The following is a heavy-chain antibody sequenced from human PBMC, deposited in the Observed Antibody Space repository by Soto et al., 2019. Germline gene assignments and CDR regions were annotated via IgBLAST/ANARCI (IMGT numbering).Heavy chain of an antibody. D-gene: IGHD1-26*01. CDR3: AKDRATLVGASP. CDR1: GFTFSNYG. Sequence: VQLVESGGGVVQPGRSLRLSCAASGFTFSNYGMHWVRQAPGKGLEWVTVISGSGGSTYYADSVKGRFTISRDNSKNTLYLQMNSLRAEDTAVYYCAKDRATLVGASPWGQGTLVTVSS. V-gene: IGHV3-23*04. J-gene: IGHJ5*02. CDR2: ISGSGGST.